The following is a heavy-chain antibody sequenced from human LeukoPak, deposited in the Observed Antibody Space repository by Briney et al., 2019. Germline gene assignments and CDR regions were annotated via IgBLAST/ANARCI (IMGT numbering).Heavy chain of an antibody. CDR2: INQAGSEK. CDR3: ARVVVGVTNRFDP. V-gene: IGHV3-7*05. J-gene: IGHJ5*02. D-gene: IGHD2-15*01. Sequence: GGSLRLSCAASGFIFSSYWMSWVRQAPGKGLEWVANINQAGSEKYYVDSVKGRFTISRDNAKNSLSLQMNSLRAEDTAVYFCARVVVGVTNRFDPWGQGTLVIVSS. CDR1: GFIFSSYW.